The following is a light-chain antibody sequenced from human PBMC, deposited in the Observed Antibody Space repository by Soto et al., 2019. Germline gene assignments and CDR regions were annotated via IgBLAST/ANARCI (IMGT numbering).Light chain of an antibody. CDR3: SSYTSSSTLV. CDR1: SSDVGGYNY. J-gene: IGLJ1*01. Sequence: QSVLAQPASVSGSPGQSITISCTGASSDVGGYNYVSWYQQHPGKAPKLMIYEVNNRPSGVSNRFSGSKSGNTASLTISGLQADDEADYYCSSYTSSSTLVFGTGTKVTVL. CDR2: EVN. V-gene: IGLV2-14*01.